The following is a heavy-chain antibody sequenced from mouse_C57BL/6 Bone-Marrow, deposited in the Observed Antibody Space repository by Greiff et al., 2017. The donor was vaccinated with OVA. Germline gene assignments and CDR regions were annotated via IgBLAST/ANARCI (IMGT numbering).Heavy chain of an antibody. CDR2: INYDGSST. CDR1: GFTFSDYY. D-gene: IGHD2-4*01. J-gene: IGHJ4*01. V-gene: IGHV5-16*01. Sequence: DVQLVESEGGLVQPGSSMKLSCTASGFTFSDYYMAWVRQVPEKGLEWVANINYDGSSTYYLDSLKSRFIISRDNATNILYLQMSSLKSEDTATYYCARGLPPMDYWGQGTSVTVSS. CDR3: ARGLPPMDY.